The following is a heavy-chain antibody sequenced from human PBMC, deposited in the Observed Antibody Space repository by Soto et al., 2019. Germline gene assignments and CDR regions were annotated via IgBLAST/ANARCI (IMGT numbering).Heavy chain of an antibody. CDR3: ARARGYCSGGSCYSLDY. J-gene: IGHJ4*02. V-gene: IGHV4-34*01. Sequence: QVQLQQWGAGLLKPSETLSLTCAVYGGSFSGYYWSWIRQPPGKGLEWIGEINHSGSTNYNPSLKSRVTISVDTSKNQFSLKLSSVTAADTAVYYCARARGYCSGGSCYSLDYWGQGTLVTVSS. D-gene: IGHD2-15*01. CDR1: GGSFSGYY. CDR2: INHSGST.